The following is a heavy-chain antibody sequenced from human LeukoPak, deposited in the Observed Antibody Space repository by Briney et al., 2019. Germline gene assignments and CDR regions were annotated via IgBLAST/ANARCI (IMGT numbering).Heavy chain of an antibody. CDR3: ARDYSYGFLN. D-gene: IGHD5-18*01. J-gene: IGHJ4*02. CDR1: GFTVSSTY. V-gene: IGHV3-53*01. CDR2: IYSGGKV. Sequence: GGSLRLSCAASGFTVSSTYMSWVRQAPGKGLEWVSVIYSGGKVYYIDSVKGRFTISRDTSKNSLYLQMNSLRAEDTAVYYCARDYSYGFLNWGQGTLVTVSS.